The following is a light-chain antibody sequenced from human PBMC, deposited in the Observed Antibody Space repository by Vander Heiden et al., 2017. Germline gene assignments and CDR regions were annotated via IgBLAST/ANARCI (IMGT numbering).Light chain of an antibody. V-gene: IGKV3-15*01. CDR2: DAS. J-gene: IGKJ2*01. Sequence: EIVMPQSPATLSVSPGQRATHSCRASESIDTNLSWYQQKPGQAPRLLIYDASTRATGIPTRFSGSGSGTEFTLTISSLQSEDFAVYYCQQYNDWPLFGQGTKVEIK. CDR3: QQYNDWPL. CDR1: ESIDTN.